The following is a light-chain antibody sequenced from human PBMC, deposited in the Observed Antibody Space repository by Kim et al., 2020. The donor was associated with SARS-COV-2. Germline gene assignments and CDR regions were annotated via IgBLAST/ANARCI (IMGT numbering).Light chain of an antibody. Sequence: LSPGERATLSCRASQSVASSYLVGYQQKPGQAPRLLIYGASKRVTGIPDRFSGSGSGTDFTLTVSRLEPEDFAVYYCQYFGDSRPFGGGTKVDIK. CDR1: QSVASSY. J-gene: IGKJ4*01. V-gene: IGKV3-20*01. CDR3: QYFGDSRP. CDR2: GAS.